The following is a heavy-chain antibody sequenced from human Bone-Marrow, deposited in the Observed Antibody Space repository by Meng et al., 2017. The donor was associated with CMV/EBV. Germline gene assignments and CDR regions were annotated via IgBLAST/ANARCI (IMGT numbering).Heavy chain of an antibody. CDR2: IIPIFGTA. J-gene: IGHJ4*02. CDR3: ARAVGVVPAAAFDY. Sequence: SGGTFSSYAISRVRKAPGKELEWMGGIIPIFGTANYAQKFQGRVTITTDESTSTAYMELSSLRSEDTAVYYCARAVGVVPAAAFDYWGQGTLVTVSS. D-gene: IGHD2-2*01. V-gene: IGHV1-69*05. CDR1: GGTFSSYA.